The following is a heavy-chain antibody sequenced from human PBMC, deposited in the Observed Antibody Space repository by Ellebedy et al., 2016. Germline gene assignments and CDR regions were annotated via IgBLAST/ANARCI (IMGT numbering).Heavy chain of an antibody. Sequence: SETLSLTCTVSGGSISSYYWSWIRQPPGKGLEWIGYIYYSGSTNYNPSLKSRVTISVDTSKKQFSLKLSSVTAADTAVYYCARGHYDFWSGYLRDGAAEWYFDLWGRGTLVTVSS. CDR2: IYYSGST. V-gene: IGHV4-59*01. D-gene: IGHD3-3*01. CDR1: GGSISSYY. J-gene: IGHJ2*01. CDR3: ARGHYDFWSGYLRDGAAEWYFDL.